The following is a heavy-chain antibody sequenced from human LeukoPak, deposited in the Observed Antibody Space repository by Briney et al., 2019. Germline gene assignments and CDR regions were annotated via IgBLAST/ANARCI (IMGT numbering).Heavy chain of an antibody. D-gene: IGHD3-16*01. J-gene: IGHJ4*02. V-gene: IGHV3-23*01. CDR1: GFTFSNYA. CDR2: ISGSGGST. Sequence: PGGSLRLSCAASGFTFSNYAMNWVRQAPGKGLEWVSAISGSGGSTYYADSVKGRFTISRDNSKNTLYLQMNSLRAEDTAVYYCAKFDARWPIGVMADYWGQGTLVTVSS. CDR3: AKFDARWPIGVMADY.